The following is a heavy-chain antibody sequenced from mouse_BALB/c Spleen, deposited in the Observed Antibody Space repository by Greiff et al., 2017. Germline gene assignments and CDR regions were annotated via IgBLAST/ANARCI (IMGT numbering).Heavy chain of an antibody. Sequence: VQLQQSGAELVKPGASVKLSCKASGYTFTEYIIHWVKQRSGQGLEWIGWFYPGSGSIKYNEKFKDKATLTVDKSSSTAYMQLSSPTSEDSAVYYCARGIRENYFDYWGQGTTLTVSS. V-gene: IGHV1-62-2*01. CDR2: FYPGSGSI. J-gene: IGHJ2*01. CDR3: ARGIRENYFDY. CDR1: GYTFTEYI.